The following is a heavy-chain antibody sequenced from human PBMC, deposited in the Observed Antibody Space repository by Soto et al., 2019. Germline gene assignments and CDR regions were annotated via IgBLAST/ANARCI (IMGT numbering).Heavy chain of an antibody. J-gene: IGHJ4*02. V-gene: IGHV5-10-1*03. CDR2: IDPSDSYT. CDR1: GSSFTSYW. Sequence: EVQLVQSGAEVKKPGESLRISCKGSGSSFTSYWISWVRQMPGKGLEWMGRIDPSDSYTNYSPSFQGHVTISADKSIITAHLQWSSLKASDTAMYYCARHNLDYYDSSGYPDYWGQGTLVTVSS. CDR3: ARHNLDYYDSSGYPDY. D-gene: IGHD3-22*01.